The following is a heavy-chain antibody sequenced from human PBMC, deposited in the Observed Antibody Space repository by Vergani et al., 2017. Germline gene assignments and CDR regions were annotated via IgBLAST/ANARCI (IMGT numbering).Heavy chain of an antibody. D-gene: IGHD3-3*01. Sequence: EVQLVESGGGLVQPGGSLRLSCAASGFTVSSNYMSWVRQAPGKGLEWVSVIYSGGSTYYADSVKCRFTISRHNSKNPLYLQMNSLRAEDTAVYYCARAPRYDFQDDWGQGSLVTVSS. V-gene: IGHV3-53*04. CDR1: GFTVSSNY. CDR2: IYSGGST. CDR3: ARAPRYDFQDD. J-gene: IGHJ4*02.